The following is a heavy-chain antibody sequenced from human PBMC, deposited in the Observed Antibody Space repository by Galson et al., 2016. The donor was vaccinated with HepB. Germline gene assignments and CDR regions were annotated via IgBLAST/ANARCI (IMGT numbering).Heavy chain of an antibody. Sequence: SLRLSCAASGFTFSYYSMNWVRQAPGKGLEWVSSISSSSSYIYYADSVKGRFTISRDNAKNSLYPQMNSLRAEDTAVYYCARGGVVVPAGARWFDPWGQGTLVTVSS. V-gene: IGHV3-21*01. D-gene: IGHD2-15*01. J-gene: IGHJ5*02. CDR3: ARGGVVVPAGARWFDP. CDR1: GFTFSYYS. CDR2: ISSSSSYI.